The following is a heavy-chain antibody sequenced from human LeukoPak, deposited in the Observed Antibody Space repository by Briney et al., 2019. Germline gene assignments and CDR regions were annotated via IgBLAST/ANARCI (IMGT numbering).Heavy chain of an antibody. CDR3: ARGGYYYGSGSYSPPDY. CDR1: GFTFSSYS. V-gene: IGHV3-21*01. CDR2: ISSSSSYI. J-gene: IGHJ4*02. Sequence: GGSLRLSCAAPGFTFSSYSMNWVRQAPGKGLEWVSSISSSSSYIYYADSVKGRFTISRDNAKNSLYLQMNSLRAEDTAVYYCARGGYYYGSGSYSPPDYWGQGTLVTVSS. D-gene: IGHD3-10*01.